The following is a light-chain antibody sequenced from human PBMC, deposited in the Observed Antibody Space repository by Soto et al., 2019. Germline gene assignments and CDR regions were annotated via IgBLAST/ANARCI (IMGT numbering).Light chain of an antibody. Sequence: QSVLTQPASVSGSPGQSITISCTGTSSDVGGYNYVSWYQQHPGKAPKLMIYDVSNRPSGVSNRFSGSKSGNTASLTIFGLQAEDEADYYCSSYTSSITPYVFGTGTKVTV. CDR2: DVS. CDR3: SSYTSSITPYV. CDR1: SSDVGGYNY. V-gene: IGLV2-14*01. J-gene: IGLJ1*01.